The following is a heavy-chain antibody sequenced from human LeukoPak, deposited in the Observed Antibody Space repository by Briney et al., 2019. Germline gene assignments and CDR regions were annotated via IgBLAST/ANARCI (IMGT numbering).Heavy chain of an antibody. D-gene: IGHD3-16*01. Sequence: PGGSLRLSCAASGFTFSSYWMHWVRQAPGKGLVWVSRINSDGSSTSYADSVKGRFTISRDNAKSTLYLQMNSLRAEDTAVYYCARDWGLVPTDYWGQGTLVTVSS. V-gene: IGHV3-74*01. J-gene: IGHJ4*02. CDR1: GFTFSSYW. CDR2: INSDGSST. CDR3: ARDWGLVPTDY.